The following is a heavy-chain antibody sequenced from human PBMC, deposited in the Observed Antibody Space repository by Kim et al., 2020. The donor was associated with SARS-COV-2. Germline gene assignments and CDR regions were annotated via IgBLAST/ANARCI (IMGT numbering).Heavy chain of an antibody. V-gene: IGHV3-74*01. CDR3: ARGVTVATITPFGC. CDR2: INSDGSVT. J-gene: IGHJ4*02. Sequence: GGSLRLSCEASGFTYSSYWMHWVRQVPGKGLTWVSRINSDGSVTTYADSVEGRFTISRDNARNTLFLQMNSLRVDDTAVYYCARGVTVATITPFGCWGQGTLVTVSS. CDR1: GFTYSSYW. D-gene: IGHD5-12*01.